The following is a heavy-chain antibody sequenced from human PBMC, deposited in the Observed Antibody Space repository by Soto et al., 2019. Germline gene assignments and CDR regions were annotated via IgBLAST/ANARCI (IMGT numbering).Heavy chain of an antibody. CDR2: ISSSGSST. D-gene: IGHD3-3*01. J-gene: IGHJ4*02. V-gene: IGHV3-11*01. Sequence: GGSMRISCAASGLTFSDYYMSWIRQAQGKGLEWVSYISSSGSSTYYADSVKGRFTISRDNAKNSLYLQMNSLRAEDTAVYYCARTPYYDFWSGYLDYWGQGTLVTVSS. CDR1: GLTFSDYY. CDR3: ARTPYYDFWSGYLDY.